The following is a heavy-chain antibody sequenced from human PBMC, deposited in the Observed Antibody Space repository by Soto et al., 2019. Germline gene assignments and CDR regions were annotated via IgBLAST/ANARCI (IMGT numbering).Heavy chain of an antibody. J-gene: IGHJ4*02. CDR1: GFSFSDYY. D-gene: IGHD5-12*01. CDR2: ISCSGSTI. CDR3: ARDREIEYSGYGTFDY. V-gene: IGHV3-11*01. Sequence: QVQLVESGGGLVKPGGSLRLSCAASGFSFSDYYMSWIRQAPGKGLEWVSYISCSGSTIYYADSVKGRFTISRVNAKNSLYLQMNSLRAEDTAVYYCARDREIEYSGYGTFDYWGQGTLVTVSS.